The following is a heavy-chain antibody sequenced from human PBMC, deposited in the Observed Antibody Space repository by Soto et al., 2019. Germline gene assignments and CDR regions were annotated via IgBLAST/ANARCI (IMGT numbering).Heavy chain of an antibody. Sequence: PSGTLSLTCTVSGGSISSYYWSWIRQPPGKGLEWIGYIYYSGSTNYNPSLKSRVTISVDTSKNQFSLKLSSVTAADTAVYYCARDRGEKSYYYYYGMDVWGQGTTVTVSS. J-gene: IGHJ6*02. CDR2: IYYSGST. CDR3: ARDRGEKSYYYYYGMDV. D-gene: IGHD6-25*01. CDR1: GGSISSYY. V-gene: IGHV4-59*01.